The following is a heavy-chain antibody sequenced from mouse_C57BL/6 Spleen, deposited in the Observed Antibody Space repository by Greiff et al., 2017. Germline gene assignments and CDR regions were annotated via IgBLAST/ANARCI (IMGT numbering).Heavy chain of an antibody. J-gene: IGHJ4*01. CDR3: TRRRYAMDY. V-gene: IGHV6-3*01. Sequence: EVMLVESGGGLVQPGGSMKLSCVASGFTFSNYWMNWVRQSPEKGLEWVAQIRLKSDNYATHYAESVKGRFTISRDDSKSSVYLQMNNLRAEDTGIYYCTRRRYAMDYWGQGTSVTVSS. CDR1: GFTFSNYW. CDR2: IRLKSDNYAT.